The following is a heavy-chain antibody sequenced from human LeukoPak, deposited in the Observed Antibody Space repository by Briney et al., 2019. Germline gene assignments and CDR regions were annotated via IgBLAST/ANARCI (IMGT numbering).Heavy chain of an antibody. CDR1: VFRFDYHG. CDR2: INWSGAST. D-gene: IGHD6-19*01. V-gene: IGHV3-20*04. J-gene: IGHJ4*02. Sequence: GGPLRLFCALSVFRFDYHGMSGVRHVPGKGVEWVSGINWSGASTGCGDSVKGRFTISRDNAKNSLYLQMNSLRAEDTALYYCAGGDRNGWYFDYWGQGILVTVSS. CDR3: AGGDRNGWYFDY.